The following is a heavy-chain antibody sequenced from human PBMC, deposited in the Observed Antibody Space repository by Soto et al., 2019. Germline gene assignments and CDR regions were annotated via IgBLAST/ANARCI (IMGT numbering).Heavy chain of an antibody. J-gene: IGHJ4*02. CDR1: GFTLSDYT. CDR2: ISYDGRNK. CDR3: GSSDSQGAIDY. Sequence: VQLVESGGGVVQPGRSLRLSCAASGFTLSDYTIHWVRQAPGKGLEWVAVISYDGRNKYYVDSVKGRFTISRDNSKNTLYLQMNGLRVEDTAVYYCGSSDSQGAIDYWGQETLVTVSS. V-gene: IGHV3-30*04. D-gene: IGHD5-18*01.